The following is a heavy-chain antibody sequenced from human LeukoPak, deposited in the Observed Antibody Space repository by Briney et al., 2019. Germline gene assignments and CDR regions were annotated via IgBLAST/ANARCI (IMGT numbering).Heavy chain of an antibody. CDR1: GFTFDNYA. D-gene: IGHD6-19*01. CDR3: ARAYKDRSLAGKKEFFQH. J-gene: IGHJ1*01. Sequence: GGSLRLSCAASGFTFDNYAMNWVRQVPGKGLEWISLISWNSGTIGYEDSVKGRFTISRDNANNFLYLQMNSLRAEDTALYYCARAYKDRSLAGKKEFFQHWGQGTLVTVSS. V-gene: IGHV3-9*01. CDR2: ISWNSGTI.